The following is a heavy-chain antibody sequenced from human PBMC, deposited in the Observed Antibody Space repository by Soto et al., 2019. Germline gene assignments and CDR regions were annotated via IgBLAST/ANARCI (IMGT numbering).Heavy chain of an antibody. V-gene: IGHV1-8*01. D-gene: IGHD1-26*01. CDR2: MEPSTGRT. CDR1: GYSFTSLD. Sequence: QVQLVQSGAEVREPGASVKVSCKASGYSFTSLDINWLRQTAGQGLEWMGWMEPSTGRTGYAQKFQGRVTMTRDTSIITAYMELTTLTSDDTAFYYCARGVSAGVDYWGQGTLVTVSS. J-gene: IGHJ4*02. CDR3: ARGVSAGVDY.